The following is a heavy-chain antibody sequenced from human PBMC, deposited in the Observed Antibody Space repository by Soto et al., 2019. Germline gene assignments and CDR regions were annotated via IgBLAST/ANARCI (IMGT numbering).Heavy chain of an antibody. CDR3: ARQDGGAQLWEGDFDY. D-gene: IGHD5-18*01. J-gene: IGHJ4*02. V-gene: IGHV5-51*01. CDR2: IYPGDSDT. CDR1: GYSFTSYW. Sequence: GESLKISCKGVGYSFTSYWIGWVSQMPGKGLEWMGIIYPGDSDTRYSPSFQGQVTISADKSISTAYLQWNSLKASDTAMYYCARQDGGAQLWEGDFDYWGQGTLVTVSS.